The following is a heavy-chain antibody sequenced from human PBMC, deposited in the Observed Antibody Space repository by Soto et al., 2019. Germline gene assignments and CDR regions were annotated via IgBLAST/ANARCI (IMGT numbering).Heavy chain of an antibody. J-gene: IGHJ4*02. CDR2: GSGSETYI. Sequence: QVQLVVSGGGLVQPGGSLRLSCAASGFTFRDYYVTWVRQAPGKGLEWMSYGSGSETYIKYADSVKGRFTVSRDNARNFAYLQMDRLRAEDTATYYCARKTTVTTPDEYWGRGPLVTVSS. CDR1: GFTFRDYY. V-gene: IGHV3-11*05. CDR3: ARKTTVTTPDEY. D-gene: IGHD4-17*01.